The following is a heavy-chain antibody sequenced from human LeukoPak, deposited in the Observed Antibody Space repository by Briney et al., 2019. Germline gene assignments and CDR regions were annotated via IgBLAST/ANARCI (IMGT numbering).Heavy chain of an antibody. Sequence: SETLSLTCTVSGGSISSSSYHWGWIRQPPGKGLEWIGSMYYSGSTYYNPSLKSRVTISVDTSKNQFSLKLSSVTAADTAVYYCARDDYWGQGTLVTVSS. CDR3: ARDDY. CDR2: MYYSGST. J-gene: IGHJ4*02. V-gene: IGHV4-39*07. CDR1: GGSISSSSYH.